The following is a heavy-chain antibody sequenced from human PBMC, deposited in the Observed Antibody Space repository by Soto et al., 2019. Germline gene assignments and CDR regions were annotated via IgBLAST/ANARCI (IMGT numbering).Heavy chain of an antibody. J-gene: IGHJ6*02. CDR1: GGSISSGGYY. CDR3: ARVLVVLGRGYCCIDV. V-gene: IGHV4-31*03. Sequence: SETLSLTCTVSGGSISSGGYYWSWIRQHPGKGLEWIGYIYYSGSTYYNPSLKSRVTISVDTSKNQFSLKLSSVTAADTAVYYCARVLVVLGRGYCCIDVWGQGTTVTGSS. CDR2: IYYSGST. D-gene: IGHD2-15*01.